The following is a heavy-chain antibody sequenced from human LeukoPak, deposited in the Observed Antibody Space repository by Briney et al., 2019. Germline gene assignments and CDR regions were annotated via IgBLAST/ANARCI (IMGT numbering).Heavy chain of an antibody. V-gene: IGHV1-18*01. CDR3: ARHFTYYDILTGYQHDYFDY. CDR1: GGTFSSYT. CDR2: ISAYNGNT. Sequence: GASVKVSCKASGGTFSSYTISWVRQAPGQGLEWMGWISAYNGNTNYAQKLQGRVTMTTDTSTSTAYMELRSLRSDDTAVYYCARHFTYYDILTGYQHDYFDYWGQGTLVTVSS. J-gene: IGHJ4*02. D-gene: IGHD3-9*01.